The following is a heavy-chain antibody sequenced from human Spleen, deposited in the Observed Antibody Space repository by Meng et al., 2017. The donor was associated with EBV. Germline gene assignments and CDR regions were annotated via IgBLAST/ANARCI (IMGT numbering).Heavy chain of an antibody. Sequence: QGQVREGGAGLLKLSETLSLTFGVFGGSFSGYYWGWIRQPQGKGLEWIGEINHSGSTKYNPSLKSRVTISVDTSKNQFSLKLSSVTAADTAVYFCARAPLESSSSGWFDPWGQGTLVTVSS. V-gene: IGHV4-34*01. CDR2: INHSGST. D-gene: IGHD6-13*01. CDR1: GGSFSGYY. J-gene: IGHJ5*02. CDR3: ARAPLESSSSGWFDP.